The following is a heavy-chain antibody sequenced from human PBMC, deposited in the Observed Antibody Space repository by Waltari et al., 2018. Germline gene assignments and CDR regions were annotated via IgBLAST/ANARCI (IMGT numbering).Heavy chain of an antibody. CDR2: INPNSGGT. D-gene: IGHD2-2*01. J-gene: IGHJ4*02. CDR3: ARDKFSLGKPAASNY. Sequence: QVQLVQSGAEVKKPGASVKVSCKASGYTFTGYYMHWVRQAPGQGLEWMGWINPNSGGTNYAQKFQGRVTMTRDTSISTAYMELSRLRSDDTAVYYCARDKFSLGKPAASNYWGQGTLVTVSS. V-gene: IGHV1-2*02. CDR1: GYTFTGYY.